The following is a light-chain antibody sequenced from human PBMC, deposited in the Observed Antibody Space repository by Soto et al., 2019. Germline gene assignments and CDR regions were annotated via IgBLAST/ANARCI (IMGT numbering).Light chain of an antibody. Sequence: QSVLTQPPSASGSPGQSVTISCTGTSSDVGGYNYVSWYQQHPGKAPKLLIYEVTKRPSGVPDRFSGSKSGNTASLTVSGLQAADEADYYCTSFAGVNNSVVFGGGTKLPVL. CDR3: TSFAGVNNSVV. CDR1: SSDVGGYNY. CDR2: EVT. V-gene: IGLV2-8*01. J-gene: IGLJ2*01.